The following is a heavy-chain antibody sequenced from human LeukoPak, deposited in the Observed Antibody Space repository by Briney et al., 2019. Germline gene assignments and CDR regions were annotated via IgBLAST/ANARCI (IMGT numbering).Heavy chain of an antibody. Sequence: AVKLSCKASGGTFSSYANSWVRQAPGQGLEWMGRIIPILGIASNAQKYQGNVTMTGVKSTGTADIELNSRIFEDTAVYCGAKELGHYYCYYMDCWGKGTTVTVSS. CDR2: IIPILGIA. CDR3: AKELGHYYCYYMDC. J-gene: IGHJ6*03. V-gene: IGHV1-69*04. CDR1: GGTFSSYA. D-gene: IGHD7-27*01.